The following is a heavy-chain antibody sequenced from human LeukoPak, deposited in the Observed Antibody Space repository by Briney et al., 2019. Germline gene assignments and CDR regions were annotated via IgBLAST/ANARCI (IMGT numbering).Heavy chain of an antibody. D-gene: IGHD1-26*01. CDR3: ARASYWELWFPFDY. CDR2: LIPIFGTA. Sequence: ASVKVSCKASGGTFSSYAISWVRQAPGQGLEWMGGLIPIFGTANYAKKFQGRVTITADESTSTAYMELSSLRSEDTAVYYCARASYWELWFPFDYWGQGTLVTVSS. V-gene: IGHV1-69*13. CDR1: GGTFSSYA. J-gene: IGHJ4*02.